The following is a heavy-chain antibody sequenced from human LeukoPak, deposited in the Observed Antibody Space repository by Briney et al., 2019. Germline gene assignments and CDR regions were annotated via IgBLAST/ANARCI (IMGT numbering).Heavy chain of an antibody. CDR2: IIPIFGTA. CDR3: ARAGDSGDSSGYYLGAFDI. D-gene: IGHD3-22*01. J-gene: IGHJ3*02. Sequence: SVKVSCKASGGTFSSYAISWVRQAPGQGLEWMGGIIPIFGTANYAQEFQGRVTITTDESTSTAYMELSSLRSEDTAVYYCARAGDSGDSSGYYLGAFDIWGQGTMVTVSS. CDR1: GGTFSSYA. V-gene: IGHV1-69*05.